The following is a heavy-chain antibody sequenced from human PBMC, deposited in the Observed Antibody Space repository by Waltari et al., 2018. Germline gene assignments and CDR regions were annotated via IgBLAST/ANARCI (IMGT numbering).Heavy chain of an antibody. Sequence: EVQLLESGGGLVQPGGSLRLSWLVSGVTFRSHAMRCVRQAPGKGLEWVSTITGDGGRTYYADSVKGRFTISRDNSKNTLYLQMNSLRAEDTALYSCAKHSAAGWFDPWGQGTLVTVSS. CDR2: ITGDGGRT. D-gene: IGHD2-15*01. V-gene: IGHV3-23*01. CDR3: AKHSAAGWFDP. CDR1: GVTFRSHA. J-gene: IGHJ5*02.